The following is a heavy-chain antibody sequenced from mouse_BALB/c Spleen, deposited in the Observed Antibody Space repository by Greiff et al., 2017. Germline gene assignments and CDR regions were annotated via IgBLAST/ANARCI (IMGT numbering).Heavy chain of an antibody. CDR2: IRNKANGYTT. V-gene: IGHV7-3*02. CDR3: AREGFITTVAMDY. CDR1: GFTFTDYY. Sequence: EVQGVESGGGLVQPGGSLRLSCATSGFTFTDYYMSWVPQPPGKALEWLGFIRNKANGYTTEYSASVKGPFTISRDNSQSILYLQMNTLRAEDSATYYCAREGFITTVAMDYWGQGTSVTVSS. D-gene: IGHD1-2*01. J-gene: IGHJ4*01.